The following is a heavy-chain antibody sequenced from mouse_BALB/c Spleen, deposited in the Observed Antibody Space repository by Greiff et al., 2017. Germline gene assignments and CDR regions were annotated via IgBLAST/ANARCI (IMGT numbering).Heavy chain of an antibody. CDR1: GYTFTNYW. V-gene: IGHV1-63*02. D-gene: IGHD1-2*01. CDR3: ARNIHYYGYDYYAMDY. CDR2: IYPGGGYT. Sequence: VQLQQSGAELVRPGTSVKISCKASGYTFTNYWLGWVKQRPGHGLEWIGDIYPGGGYTNYNEKFKGKATLTADTSSSTAYMQLSSLTSEDSAVYFCARNIHYYGYDYYAMDYWGQGTSVTVSS. J-gene: IGHJ4*01.